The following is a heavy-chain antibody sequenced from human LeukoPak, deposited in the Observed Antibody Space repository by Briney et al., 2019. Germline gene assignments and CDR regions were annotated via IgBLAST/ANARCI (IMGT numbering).Heavy chain of an antibody. CDR3: AKDLWSGLDYYYAMDV. Sequence: GGSLRLSCAASGFTFSNYAMTWVRQAPGKGLEWVSAISGGGGYTSTYYADSVKGRFTISRDNSKKTLYLQMNSLRAEDTAVYYCAKDLWSGLDYYYAMDVWGQGATVTVSS. D-gene: IGHD1-1*01. V-gene: IGHV3-23*01. CDR2: ISGGGGYTST. J-gene: IGHJ6*02. CDR1: GFTFSNYA.